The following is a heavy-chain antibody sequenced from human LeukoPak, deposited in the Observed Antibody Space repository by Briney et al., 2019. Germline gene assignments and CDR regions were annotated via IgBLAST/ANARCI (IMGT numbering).Heavy chain of an antibody. CDR1: GFTFSSYS. Sequence: PGGSLRLSCAASGFTFSSYSMNWVRQAPGKGLEWVSSISSSSSYIYYADSVKGRFTISRDNAKNSLYLQMNSLRAEDTAVYYCARLPRYSSGCHGVLDYWGQGTLVTVSS. CDR3: ARLPRYSSGCHGVLDY. D-gene: IGHD6-19*01. V-gene: IGHV3-21*01. CDR2: ISSSSSYI. J-gene: IGHJ4*02.